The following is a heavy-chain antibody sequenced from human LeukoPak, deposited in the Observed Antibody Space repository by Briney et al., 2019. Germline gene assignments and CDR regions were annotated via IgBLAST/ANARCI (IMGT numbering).Heavy chain of an antibody. CDR1: GFTFSDYY. CDR2: ISSSGSTI. CDR3: ARLSGELPEWWFDP. D-gene: IGHD3-10*02. V-gene: IGHV3-11*01. J-gene: IGHJ5*02. Sequence: GGSLRLSCAASGFTFSDYYKSWIRQAPGKGLEWVSYISSSGSTIYYADSVKGRFTISRDNAKNSLYLQMNSLRAEDTAVYYCARLSGELPEWWFDPWGQGTLVTVSS.